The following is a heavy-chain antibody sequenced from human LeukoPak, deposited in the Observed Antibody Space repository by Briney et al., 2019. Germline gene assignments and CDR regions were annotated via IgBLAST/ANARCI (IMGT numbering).Heavy chain of an antibody. Sequence: PSETLSLTCTVSGGSISSGGYYWSWIRQHPGKGLEWIGYIYYSGSTYYNPSLKSRVTISVDTSKNQFSLKLSSVTAADTAVYYCARSAIVVVVAATDAFDIWGQGTMVTVSS. CDR2: IYYSGST. CDR1: GGSISSGGYY. J-gene: IGHJ3*02. V-gene: IGHV4-31*03. D-gene: IGHD2-15*01. CDR3: ARSAIVVVVAATDAFDI.